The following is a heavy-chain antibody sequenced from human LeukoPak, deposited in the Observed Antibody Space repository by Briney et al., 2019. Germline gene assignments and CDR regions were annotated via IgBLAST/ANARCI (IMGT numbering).Heavy chain of an antibody. V-gene: IGHV4-59*01. J-gene: IGHJ3*02. CDR2: IHYSGST. CDR1: GGSISSFY. Sequence: SETLSLTCTVSGGSISSFYWSWIRQPPGKGLEWIGNIHYSGSTNYNPSLKSGVTISVETSKNQFSLKLNSVTAADTAVYYCARRMAYYYGSEAFDIWGQGTMVTVSS. CDR3: ARRMAYYYGSEAFDI. D-gene: IGHD3-10*01.